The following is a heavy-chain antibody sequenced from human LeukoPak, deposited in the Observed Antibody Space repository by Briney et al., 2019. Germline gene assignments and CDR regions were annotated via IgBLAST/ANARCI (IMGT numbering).Heavy chain of an antibody. CDR1: GDSVSSSSNY. CDR2: IYYSGSTYYSGST. Sequence: PSETLSLTCTVSGDSVSSSSNYWGWIRQPLGKGLEWIGSIYYSGSTYYSGSTYYNPSLRSRVTISVDTSKNRFSLRLSSVTAADTAVYYCARQQIVVVTGARNINWFDPWGQGTLVTVSS. J-gene: IGHJ5*02. D-gene: IGHD2-2*01. CDR3: ARQQIVVVTGARNINWFDP. V-gene: IGHV4-61*05.